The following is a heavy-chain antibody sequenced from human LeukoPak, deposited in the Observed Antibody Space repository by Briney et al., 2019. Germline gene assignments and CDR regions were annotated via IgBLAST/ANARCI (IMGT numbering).Heavy chain of an antibody. Sequence: SGPTLVKPTQTLTLTCTFSGFSLSTSGVGVGWIRQPPGKALEWLALIYWNDDKRYSPSLKSRLTITKDTSKNQVVLTMTNMDPVDTATYYCAHRKDIVVVGAFDYWGQGTLVTVSS. D-gene: IGHD2-2*01. V-gene: IGHV2-5*01. CDR1: GFSLSTSGVG. J-gene: IGHJ4*02. CDR2: IYWNDDK. CDR3: AHRKDIVVVGAFDY.